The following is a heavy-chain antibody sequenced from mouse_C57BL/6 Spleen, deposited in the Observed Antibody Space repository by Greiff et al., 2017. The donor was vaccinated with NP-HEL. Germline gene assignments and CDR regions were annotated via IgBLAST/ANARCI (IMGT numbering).Heavy chain of an antibody. Sequence: EVQRVESGGGLVKPGGSLKLSCAASGFTFSSYAMSWVRQTPEKRLEWVATISDGGSYTYYPDNVKGRFTISRDNAKNNLYLQMSHLKSEDTAMYYCARATVVRWYFDVWGTGTTVTVSS. CDR3: ARATVVRWYFDV. D-gene: IGHD1-1*01. CDR2: ISDGGSYT. V-gene: IGHV5-4*01. J-gene: IGHJ1*03. CDR1: GFTFSSYA.